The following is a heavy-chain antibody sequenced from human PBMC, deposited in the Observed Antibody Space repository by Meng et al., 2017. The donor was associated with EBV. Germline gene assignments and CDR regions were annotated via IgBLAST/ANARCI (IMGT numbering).Heavy chain of an antibody. J-gene: IGHJ4*02. Sequence: VRRVQSGAEVKKPWSSVKVSCKASVCTFSSYAISWVRQAPGQGLEWMGGIIPIFGTANYAQKFQGRVTITADESTSTAYMELSSLRSEDTAVYYCARGYRGSSWYLGYWGQGTLVTVSS. CDR2: IIPIFGTA. CDR1: VCTFSSYA. D-gene: IGHD6-13*01. V-gene: IGHV1-69*01. CDR3: ARGYRGSSWYLGY.